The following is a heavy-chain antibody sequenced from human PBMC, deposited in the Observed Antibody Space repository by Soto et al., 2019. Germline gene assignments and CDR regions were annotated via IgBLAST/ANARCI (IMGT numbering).Heavy chain of an antibody. CDR2: IIPIFGTA. CDR3: ARGVRYFDFYTGMDV. J-gene: IGHJ6*02. CDR1: GGTISSYA. D-gene: IGHD3-9*01. Sequence: QVQLVQSGAEVKKPGSSVKVSCKASGGTISSYAISWVRQAPGPGLEWMGGIIPIFGTANYAQKFQGRVTITADEATSTAYMELSSLRSEDTAVDDCARGVRYFDFYTGMDVWCQGTTVTVSS. V-gene: IGHV1-69*01.